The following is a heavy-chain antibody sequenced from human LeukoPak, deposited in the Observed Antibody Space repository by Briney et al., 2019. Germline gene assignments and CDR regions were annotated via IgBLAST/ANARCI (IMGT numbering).Heavy chain of an antibody. D-gene: IGHD3-9*01. CDR3: ARVEEYYDILTGYYKYAFDI. J-gene: IGHJ3*02. Sequence: SVKVSCKASGGTFSSYAISWVRQAPGQGLEWMGRIIPVLGIANYAQKFQGRVTITADKSTSTAYMELSSLRSEDTAVYYCARVEEYYDILTGYYKYAFDIWGQGTMVTVSS. CDR2: IIPVLGIA. CDR1: GGTFSSYA. V-gene: IGHV1-69*04.